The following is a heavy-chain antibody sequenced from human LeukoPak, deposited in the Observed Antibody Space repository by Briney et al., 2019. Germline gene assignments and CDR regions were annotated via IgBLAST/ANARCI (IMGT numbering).Heavy chain of an antibody. J-gene: IGHJ3*02. CDR3: ARDRYYDFWSGYLGAFDI. CDR1: GGSISSYY. CDR2: IYTSGST. D-gene: IGHD3-3*01. V-gene: IGHV4-4*07. Sequence: SETLSLTCTVSGGSISSYYWSWIRQPAGKGLEWIGRIYTSGSTNYNPSLKSRVTMSVDTSKNQFSLKLSSVTAADTAVYYCARDRYYDFWSGYLGAFDIWDQGTMVTVSS.